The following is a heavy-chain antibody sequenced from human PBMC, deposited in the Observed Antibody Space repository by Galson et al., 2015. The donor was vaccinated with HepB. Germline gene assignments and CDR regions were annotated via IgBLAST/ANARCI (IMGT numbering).Heavy chain of an antibody. Sequence: VKVSCKASGGTFSSYAISWVRQAPGQGLEWMGGVIPIFGTANYAQKFQGRVTITADKSTSTAYMELSSLRSEDTAVYYCARLYDGGNAFDYWGQGTLVTVSS. CDR2: VIPIFGTA. J-gene: IGHJ4*02. V-gene: IGHV1-69*13. D-gene: IGHD4-23*01. CDR3: ARLYDGGNAFDY. CDR1: GGTFSSYA.